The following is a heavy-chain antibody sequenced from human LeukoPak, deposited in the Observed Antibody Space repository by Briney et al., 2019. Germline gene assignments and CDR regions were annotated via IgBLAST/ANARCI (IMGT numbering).Heavy chain of an antibody. CDR2: ISAYNGNT. Sequence: ASVKVSCKASGYTFTSYGISWVRQAPGQGLEWMGWISAYNGNTNYAQKLQGRVTMTTDTSTSTAYMELRSLRSDDTAVYYCAKHVNSGSYRKGFDPWGQGTLVTVSS. V-gene: IGHV1-18*01. J-gene: IGHJ5*02. CDR3: AKHVNSGSYRKGFDP. D-gene: IGHD1-26*01. CDR1: GYTFTSYG.